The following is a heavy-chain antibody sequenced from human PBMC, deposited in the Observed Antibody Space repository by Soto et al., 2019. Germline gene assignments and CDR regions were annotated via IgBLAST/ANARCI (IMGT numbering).Heavy chain of an antibody. J-gene: IGHJ4*02. CDR3: AKDADYDSSGYYSGY. V-gene: IGHV3-23*04. D-gene: IGHD3-22*01. CDR1: GGTFSSYA. CDR2: ISGSGGST. Sequence: VQLVQSGAEVKKPGSSVKVSCKASGGTFSSYAMSWVRQAPGKGLEWVSAISGSGGSTYYADSVKGRFTISRDNSKNTLYLQMNSLRAEDTAVYYCAKDADYDSSGYYSGYWGQGTLVTVSS.